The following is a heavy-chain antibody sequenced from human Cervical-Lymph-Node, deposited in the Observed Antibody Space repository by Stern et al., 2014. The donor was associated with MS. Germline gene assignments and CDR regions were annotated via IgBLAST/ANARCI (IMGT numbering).Heavy chain of an antibody. D-gene: IGHD3-10*01. V-gene: IGHV1-69*01. Sequence: VQLVESGAEVKKPGSSVRVSCKASGGSFKSYAFQWLRQAPGQGLEWMGDIVPMFAKANYAQKFQGRVTVTADEATNTVYMELSFLTSEDTAVYYCARERSIHYPAFAPWGQGTLVTVSS. CDR1: GGSFKSYA. CDR2: IVPMFAKA. CDR3: ARERSIHYPAFAP. J-gene: IGHJ5*02.